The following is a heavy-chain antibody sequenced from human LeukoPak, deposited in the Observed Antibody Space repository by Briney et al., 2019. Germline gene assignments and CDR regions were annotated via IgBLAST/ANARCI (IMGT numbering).Heavy chain of an antibody. V-gene: IGHV4-39*01. Sequence: SETLSLTCTVSGGSITSSNHYWAWIRQPPGKGLEWIGSIYYSGSTYYDPSLRSRLTMSVDTSKNQFSLRLTSVTAADTAVYYCARLGDAYNLLLDYWGQGTLVTVSS. D-gene: IGHD5-24*01. CDR1: GGSITSSNHY. J-gene: IGHJ4*02. CDR2: IYYSGST. CDR3: ARLGDAYNLLLDY.